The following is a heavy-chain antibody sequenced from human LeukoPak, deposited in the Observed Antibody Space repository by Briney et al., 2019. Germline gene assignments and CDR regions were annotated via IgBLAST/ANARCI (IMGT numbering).Heavy chain of an antibody. V-gene: IGHV3-30-3*01. D-gene: IGHD3-22*01. CDR1: GFTFSSYA. Sequence: GALRLSCAASGFTFSSYAMHWVRQAPGKGLEWVAVISYDGSNKYYADSVKGRFTISRDNSKNTLYLQMNSLRAEDTAVYYCARATYYYDSSGYYYTYYFDYWGQGTLVTVSS. CDR2: ISYDGSNK. J-gene: IGHJ4*02. CDR3: ARATYYYDSSGYYYTYYFDY.